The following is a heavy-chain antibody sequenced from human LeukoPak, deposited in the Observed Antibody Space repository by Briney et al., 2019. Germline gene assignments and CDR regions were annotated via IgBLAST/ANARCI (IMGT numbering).Heavy chain of an antibody. V-gene: IGHV4-39*07. Sequence: PSETLSLTCTVSGGSISSSSYHWSWIRQPPEKGLEWIGEVHHSGSTSYNPSLKSRVTISVDTSKNQFSLKLSSVTAADTAVYYCARAGGLWQQLVPLDLWGQGTLVTVSS. D-gene: IGHD6-13*01. CDR1: GGSISSSSYH. J-gene: IGHJ5*02. CDR3: ARAGGLWQQLVPLDL. CDR2: VHHSGST.